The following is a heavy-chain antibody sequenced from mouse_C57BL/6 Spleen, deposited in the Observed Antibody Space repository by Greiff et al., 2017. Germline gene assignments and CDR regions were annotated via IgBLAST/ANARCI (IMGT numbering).Heavy chain of an antibody. CDR2: ISDGGSYT. J-gene: IGHJ2*01. CDR3: ARERLSYFDY. Sequence: DVKLVESGGGLVKPGGSLKLSCAASGFTFSSYAMSWVRQTPEKRLEWVATISDGGSYTYYPDNVKGRFTISRDNDKNNLYLQMSHLKSEDTAMYYCARERLSYFDYWGQGTTLTVSS. CDR1: GFTFSSYA. D-gene: IGHD3-2*02. V-gene: IGHV5-4*01.